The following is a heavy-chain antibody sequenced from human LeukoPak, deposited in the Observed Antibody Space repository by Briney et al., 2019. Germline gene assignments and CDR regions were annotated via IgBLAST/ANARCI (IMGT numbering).Heavy chain of an antibody. J-gene: IGHJ4*02. CDR2: IYYSGST. CDR3: ARFEGAFFDY. Sequence: SETLSLTCTVSSGSISSYYWSWIRQPPGKGLEWIGYIYYSGSTNYNPSLKSRVTISVDTSKNQFSLKLSSVTAADTAVYYCARFEGAFFDYWGQGTLVTVSS. CDR1: SGSISSYY. D-gene: IGHD1-26*01. V-gene: IGHV4-59*01.